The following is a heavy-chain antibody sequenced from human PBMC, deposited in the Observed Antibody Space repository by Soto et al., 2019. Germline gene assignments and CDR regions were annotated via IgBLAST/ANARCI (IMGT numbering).Heavy chain of an antibody. CDR3: AQLGLMTFSHKHYFNH. CDR1: GFSFDNYA. D-gene: IGHD3-16*01. V-gene: IGHV3-23*01. Sequence: PXGSLRLSCVASGFSFDNYAMSWVRQAPGKGLDWVSAIKSDGSSTYYAASVKDRFIISRDNSKNTLYLQLNSLRAEDTAVYYCAQLGLMTFSHKHYFNHWGRGTLVTVSS. CDR2: IKSDGSST. J-gene: IGHJ4*02.